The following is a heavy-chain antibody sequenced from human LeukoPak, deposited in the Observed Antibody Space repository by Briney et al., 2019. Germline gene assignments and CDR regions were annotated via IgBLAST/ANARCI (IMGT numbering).Heavy chain of an antibody. Sequence: GGSLRLSCAASGFTFSSHWMHWVRQAPGKGLVWVSRINSDGSSISYADSVKGRFTISRDNSKNALYLQLTSLRLEDTALYYCVKDLTGTWSFDYWGQGTLVTVSS. CDR2: INSDGSSI. V-gene: IGHV3-74*01. CDR3: VKDLTGTWSFDY. CDR1: GFTFSSHW. J-gene: IGHJ4*02. D-gene: IGHD3-9*01.